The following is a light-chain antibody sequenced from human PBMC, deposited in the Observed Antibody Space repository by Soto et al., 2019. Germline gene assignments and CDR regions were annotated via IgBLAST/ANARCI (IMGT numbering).Light chain of an antibody. J-gene: IGLJ3*02. Sequence: QSVLTQPASVPGPPGQSITISCSGSSSDVGGYDYVSWYQQHPGKAPKLIIYEVSNRPSGVSNRFSGSKSGNTASLTISGLQAEDEADYYCLSYTSTNTRVFGGGTKVTVL. V-gene: IGLV2-14*01. CDR1: SSDVGGYDY. CDR2: EVS. CDR3: LSYTSTNTRV.